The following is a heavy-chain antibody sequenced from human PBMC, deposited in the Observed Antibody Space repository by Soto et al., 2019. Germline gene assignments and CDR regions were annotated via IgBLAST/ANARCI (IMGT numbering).Heavy chain of an antibody. J-gene: IGHJ4*02. CDR1: GGSISRYNW. Sequence: SETLSLTCAVSGGSISRYNWWSWVRQRRGKGLECIGEMYHSGNTNYNPSLKSRVTISVDKSKNQFSMKMTSVTAADTALYYCARASASSMLRGVIINWGQGTQVTVSS. D-gene: IGHD3-10*01. CDR3: ARASASSMLRGVIIN. V-gene: IGHV4-4*02. CDR2: MYHSGNT.